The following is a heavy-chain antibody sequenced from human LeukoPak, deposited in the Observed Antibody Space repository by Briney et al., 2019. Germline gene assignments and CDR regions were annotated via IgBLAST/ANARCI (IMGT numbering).Heavy chain of an antibody. J-gene: IGHJ4*02. CDR3: ARGQVILTGYRSRYDY. Sequence: ASVKVSCKASGYTFTSYGINWVRQATGQGLEWMGWMNPNSGNTGYAQKFQGRVTMTRNTSISTAYMELSSLRSEDTAVYYCARGQVILTGYRSRYDYWGQGTLVTVSS. CDR1: GYTFTSYG. CDR2: MNPNSGNT. D-gene: IGHD3-9*01. V-gene: IGHV1-8*01.